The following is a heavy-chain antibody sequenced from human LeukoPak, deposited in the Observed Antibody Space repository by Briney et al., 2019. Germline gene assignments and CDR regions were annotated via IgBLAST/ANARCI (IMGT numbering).Heavy chain of an antibody. Sequence: GGSLRLSCAASGFTFSDYYMSWIRQAPGKGLEWVSYISSSGSTIYYADSVKGRFTISRDNAKNSLYLQMNSLRAEDTAVYYCAMSWTINWADYWGQGTLVIVSS. CDR3: AMSWTINWADY. J-gene: IGHJ4*02. V-gene: IGHV3-11*04. D-gene: IGHD1-1*01. CDR2: ISSSGSTI. CDR1: GFTFSDYY.